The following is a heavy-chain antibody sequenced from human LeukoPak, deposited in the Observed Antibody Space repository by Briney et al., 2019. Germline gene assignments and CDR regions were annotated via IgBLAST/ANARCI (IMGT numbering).Heavy chain of an antibody. Sequence: GGSLRLSCAASGFTFSNYWMNWVRQAPGKGLEWVANIEQDGSEEYYLDSVKGRFTISRDNAKNSLYLQMNSLRAEDTAIYYCARDPYNGNYGDSYYYYMDVWGKGTTVTISS. CDR2: IEQDGSEE. J-gene: IGHJ6*03. D-gene: IGHD1-26*01. CDR3: ARDPYNGNYGDSYYYYMDV. CDR1: GFTFSNYW. V-gene: IGHV3-7*01.